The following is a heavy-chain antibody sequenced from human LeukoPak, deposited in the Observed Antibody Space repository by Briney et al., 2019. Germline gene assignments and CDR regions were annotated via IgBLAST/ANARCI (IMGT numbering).Heavy chain of an antibody. CDR2: IYYSGST. CDR1: GGSISGGGYY. Sequence: SQTLSLTCTVSGGSISGGGYYWSWIRQPPGKGLEWIGYIYYSGSTYYNPSLKSRVTISVDTSKNQFSLKLSSVTAADTAVYYCARQMNYYDSSGSFDYWGQGTLVTVSP. D-gene: IGHD3-22*01. J-gene: IGHJ4*02. V-gene: IGHV4-30-4*01. CDR3: ARQMNYYDSSGSFDY.